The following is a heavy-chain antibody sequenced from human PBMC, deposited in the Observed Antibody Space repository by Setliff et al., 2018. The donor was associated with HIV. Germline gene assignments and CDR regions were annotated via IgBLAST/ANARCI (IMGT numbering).Heavy chain of an antibody. Sequence: ASVKVSCKASGYSFTNYDINWVRQAPGHGLEWVGWMSPKSGYADYAQKFQGRVTMTRNASINTVYMELSSLKSEGTAVYYCARDKSDIVGEVWLDPWGQGTLVTVSS. CDR3: ARDKSDIVGEVWLDP. D-gene: IGHD2-21*01. V-gene: IGHV1-8*01. CDR2: MSPKSGYA. J-gene: IGHJ5*02. CDR1: GYSFTNYD.